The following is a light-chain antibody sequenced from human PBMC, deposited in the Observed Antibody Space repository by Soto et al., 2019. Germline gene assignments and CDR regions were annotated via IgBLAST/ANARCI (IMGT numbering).Light chain of an antibody. J-gene: IGLJ2*01. V-gene: IGLV4-69*01. CDR1: SGHSTYA. CDR3: QTWGPGIQVI. CDR2: LNSDGSH. Sequence: QAVLTQSPSASASLGASVKLTCTLSSGHSTYAIAWHQQQPEKGPRYLMKLNSDGSHSKGDGIPDRFSGSSSGDERYLTISSLQSEDEADYYCQTWGPGIQVIFGGWTTLTVL.